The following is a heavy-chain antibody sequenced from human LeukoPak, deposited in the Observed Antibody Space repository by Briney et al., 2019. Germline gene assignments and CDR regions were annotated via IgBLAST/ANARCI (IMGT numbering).Heavy chain of an antibody. CDR3: ARTRDVHSFFDY. CDR2: FYWSGST. Sequence: SETLSLTCTVSGGSISSYYWSWIRQPPGKGLEWIGNFYWSGSTNYNPSLKSRVTISVDTSKNQFSLKLSSVTAADTAVYYCARTRDVHSFFDYWGQGTLVTVSS. D-gene: IGHD5-24*01. J-gene: IGHJ4*02. CDR1: GGSISSYY. V-gene: IGHV4-59*01.